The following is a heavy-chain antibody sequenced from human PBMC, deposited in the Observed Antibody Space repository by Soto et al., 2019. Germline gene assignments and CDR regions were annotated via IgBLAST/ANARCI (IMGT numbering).Heavy chain of an antibody. CDR1: GGTFSSYA. J-gene: IGHJ3*02. CDR3: ARSAMIVVVDDAFDI. D-gene: IGHD3-22*01. CDR2: IIPIFGTA. Sequence: GASVKVSCKASGGTFSSYAISWVRQAPGQGLEWMGEIIPIFGTANYAQKFQGRVTITADESTSTAYMELSSLRSEDTAVYYCARSAMIVVVDDAFDIWGQGTMVTVSS. V-gene: IGHV1-69*13.